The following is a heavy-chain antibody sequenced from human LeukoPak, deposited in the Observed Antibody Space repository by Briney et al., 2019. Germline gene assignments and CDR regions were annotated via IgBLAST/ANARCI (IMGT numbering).Heavy chain of an antibody. V-gene: IGHV4-39*07. J-gene: IGHJ4*02. D-gene: IGHD3-9*01. CDR1: GASISGSGYY. CDR2: IYYTGST. CDR3: ARGNRGYYDILTGYYIQYFDY. Sequence: SETLSLTCAVSGASISGSGYYLGWIRQPPGKGLEWIGNIYYTGSTYYNASLQSRVTISIDTSKNQFSLKLSSVTAADTAVYYCARGNRGYYDILTGYYIQYFDYWGQGTLVTVSS.